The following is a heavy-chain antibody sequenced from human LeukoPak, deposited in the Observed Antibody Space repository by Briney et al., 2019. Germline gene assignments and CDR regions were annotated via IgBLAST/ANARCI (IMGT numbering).Heavy chain of an antibody. D-gene: IGHD5-24*01. CDR3: ARSGRRRDGYSASGNFDY. J-gene: IGHJ4*02. Sequence: GGSLRLSCAASGFTLSSYSMNWVRQAPGKGLEWVSSISSSSSYIYYADSVKGRFTISRDNAKNSLYLQMNSLRAEDTAVYYCARSGRRRDGYSASGNFDYWGQGTLVTVSS. V-gene: IGHV3-21*01. CDR1: GFTLSSYS. CDR2: ISSSSSYI.